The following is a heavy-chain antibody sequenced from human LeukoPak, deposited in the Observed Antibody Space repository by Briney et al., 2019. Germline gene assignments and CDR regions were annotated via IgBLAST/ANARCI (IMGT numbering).Heavy chain of an antibody. V-gene: IGHV3-23*01. J-gene: IGHJ4*02. CDR3: ARWSSKSQYSSGWCYDY. Sequence: GGSLRLSCAASGFTFSSYAMSWVRQAPGKGLEWVSSISGGGGSTYYADSVKGRFTISRDNSKNTLYLQMNSLRAEDTAVYYCARWSSKSQYSSGWCYDYWGQGTLVTVSS. CDR2: ISGGGGST. D-gene: IGHD6-19*01. CDR1: GFTFSSYA.